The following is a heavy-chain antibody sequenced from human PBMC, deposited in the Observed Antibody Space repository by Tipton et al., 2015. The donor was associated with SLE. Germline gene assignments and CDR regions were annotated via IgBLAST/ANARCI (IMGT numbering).Heavy chain of an antibody. CDR1: GFTFDDYG. CDR2: ISGSGGST. J-gene: IGHJ3*02. V-gene: IGHV3-23*01. CDR3: ATLHAFDI. Sequence: SLRLSCAASGFTFDDYGMSWVRQAPGKGLEWVSAISGSGGSTYYADSVKGRFTISRDNSKNTLYLQMNSLRAEDTAVYYCATLHAFDIWGQGTMVTVSS.